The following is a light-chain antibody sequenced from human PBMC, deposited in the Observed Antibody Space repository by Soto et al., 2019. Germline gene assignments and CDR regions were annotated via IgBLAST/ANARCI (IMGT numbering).Light chain of an antibody. CDR3: QKYNSYSWT. Sequence: DIQMTQSPSTLSASLGYIVTITCRASQSISSWLAWYQQKPGKAPKLLIYDASSLESGVPSRFSGSGSGTEFTLTISSLQPDDFATYYCQKYNSYSWTCGQGNTGDIK. CDR2: DAS. J-gene: IGKJ1*01. CDR1: QSISSW. V-gene: IGKV1-5*01.